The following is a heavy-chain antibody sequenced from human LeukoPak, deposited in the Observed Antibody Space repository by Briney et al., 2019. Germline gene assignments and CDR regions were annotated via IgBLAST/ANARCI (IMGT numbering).Heavy chain of an antibody. CDR1: GFTFSGSA. CDR2: IRSKANSYAT. CDR3: AREVGADIWFDP. J-gene: IGHJ5*02. Sequence: GGSLRLSCAASGFTFSGSAMHWVRQASGKGLEWVGRIRSKANSYATAYAASVKGRFTISRDNAKNSLYLQMNSLRAEDTAVYYCAREVGADIWFDPWGQGTLVTVSS. V-gene: IGHV3-73*01. D-gene: IGHD1-26*01.